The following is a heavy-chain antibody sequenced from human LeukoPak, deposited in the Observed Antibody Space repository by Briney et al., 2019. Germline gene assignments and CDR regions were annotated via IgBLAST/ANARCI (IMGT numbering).Heavy chain of an antibody. CDR2: IRYDGSNK. Sequence: PGGSLRLSCAASGFTFSSYGMHWVRQAPGKGLEWVAFIRYDGSNKYYADSVKGRFTISRDNSKNTLYLQMNSLRAEDTAVYYCAKDRVGLLWFGELFGWGQGTLVTVSS. D-gene: IGHD3-10*01. CDR3: AKDRVGLLWFGELFG. CDR1: GFTFSSYG. J-gene: IGHJ4*02. V-gene: IGHV3-30*02.